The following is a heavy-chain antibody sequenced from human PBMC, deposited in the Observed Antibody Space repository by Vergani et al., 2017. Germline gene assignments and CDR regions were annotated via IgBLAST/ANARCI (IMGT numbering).Heavy chain of an antibody. Sequence: EVQLLESGGGLVQPGGSLRLSCAASGFTFSSYAMSWVRQAPGKGLEWVSAISGSGGSTYYADSVKGRFTISRDNAKNSLYLQMNSLRAEDTAVYYCARDLPHYYYYGMDVWGQGTTVTVSS. CDR3: ARDLPHYYYYGMDV. V-gene: IGHV3-23*01. CDR2: ISGSGGST. CDR1: GFTFSSYA. J-gene: IGHJ6*02.